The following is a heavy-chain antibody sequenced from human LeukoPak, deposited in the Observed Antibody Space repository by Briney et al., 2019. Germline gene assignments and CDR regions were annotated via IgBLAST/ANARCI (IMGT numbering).Heavy chain of an antibody. CDR3: ARDRSAGSYYFDY. D-gene: IGHD2-15*01. CDR2: INPNGGGP. J-gene: IGHJ4*02. Sequence: ASVKVSCKASGYTFTGYYMHWVRQAPGQGLGWLGWINPNGGGPNYAQKFQGRVTMTRDTSISTAYMELSRLRSDDTAVYYCARDRSAGSYYFDYWGQGTLVTVSS. V-gene: IGHV1-2*02. CDR1: GYTFTGYY.